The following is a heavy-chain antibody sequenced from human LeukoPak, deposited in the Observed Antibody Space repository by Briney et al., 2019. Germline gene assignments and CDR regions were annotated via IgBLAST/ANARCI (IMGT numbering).Heavy chain of an antibody. J-gene: IGHJ3*02. D-gene: IGHD2-2*01. V-gene: IGHV3-11*06. CDR1: GFILSDRH. CDR3: ARDSLVVVPAAPDAFDI. CDR2: ISGSGSDI. Sequence: PGGSLRLSCAASGFILSDRHMAWIRQAPGKGLEWLSYISGSGSDINYADSVKGRFTISRDNAKNSLYLQMNSLRAEDTAVYYCARDSLVVVPAAPDAFDIWGQGTMVTVSS.